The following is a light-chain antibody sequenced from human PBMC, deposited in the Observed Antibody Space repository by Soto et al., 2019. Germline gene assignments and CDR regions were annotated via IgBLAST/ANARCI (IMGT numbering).Light chain of an antibody. V-gene: IGKV1-39*01. CDR1: QSISSY. Sequence: DIQITQSPSSLSASVGDRVTITCRASQSISSYLNWYQHKPGKAPKLLIYAASSLQSGVPSRFSGSGSGTDFTLTIRSLQPEDFATYYCQQTYSTPRTFGQGTKVDI. CDR2: AAS. CDR3: QQTYSTPRT. J-gene: IGKJ1*01.